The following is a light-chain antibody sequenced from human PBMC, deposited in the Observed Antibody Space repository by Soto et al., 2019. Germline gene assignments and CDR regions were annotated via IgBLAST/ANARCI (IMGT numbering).Light chain of an antibody. Sequence: QSVLTQPASVSGSPGQSITISCTGTSSDIGGYILVSWYQQEPGKAPKLMIYEGSKRPSGVSNRFSGSKSGNTASLTVSGLQAEDEADYFCASYGGRDDMIFGGGTKLTVL. CDR3: ASYGGRDDMI. J-gene: IGLJ2*01. CDR2: EGS. V-gene: IGLV2-14*02. CDR1: SSDIGGYIL.